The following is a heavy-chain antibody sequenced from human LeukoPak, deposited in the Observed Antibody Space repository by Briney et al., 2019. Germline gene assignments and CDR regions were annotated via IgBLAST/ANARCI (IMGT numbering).Heavy chain of an antibody. Sequence: TSETVSLTCTVSGGSISSYYWSWIRQPAGKGLECIGRIYTSGSTNYNPSLKSRVTMSVDTSKNQFSLKLSSVTAADTAVYYCARGAVVAAAHYDYYYYMDVWGKGTTVTVSS. J-gene: IGHJ6*03. CDR2: IYTSGST. CDR3: ARGAVVAAAHYDYYYYMDV. D-gene: IGHD2-2*01. V-gene: IGHV4-4*07. CDR1: GGSISSYY.